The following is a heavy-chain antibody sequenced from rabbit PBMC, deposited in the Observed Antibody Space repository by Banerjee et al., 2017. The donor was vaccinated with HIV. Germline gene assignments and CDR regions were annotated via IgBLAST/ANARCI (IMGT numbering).Heavy chain of an antibody. Sequence: QEQLEESGGDLDKPEGSLTLTCTASGFSFSNKYMMCWVRQAPGKGLEWIACITTSSGNTVYASGAKCLFTISKSSSTTVTLQMTSLTAADTASYFCARADYPYYHDAWNLWGPGTLVTVS. CDR3: ARADYPYYHDAWNL. J-gene: IGHJ4*01. D-gene: IGHD6-1*01. CDR1: GFSFSNKYM. CDR2: ITTSSGNT. V-gene: IGHV1S45*01.